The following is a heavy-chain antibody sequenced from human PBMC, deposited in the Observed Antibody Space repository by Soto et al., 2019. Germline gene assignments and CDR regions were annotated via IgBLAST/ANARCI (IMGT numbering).Heavy chain of an antibody. Sequence: PGGSLRLSCAASGFTFSTFAMSWVRQTPGKGLEWVSTISGGGGGTFYADSVEGRFTISRDNSKNTVYLQMNSLRTEDTAVYYCAKPPLSGYYCLDYWGPGTLVTVSS. J-gene: IGHJ4*02. D-gene: IGHD3-22*01. CDR3: AKPPLSGYYCLDY. V-gene: IGHV3-23*01. CDR1: GFTFSTFA. CDR2: ISGGGGGT.